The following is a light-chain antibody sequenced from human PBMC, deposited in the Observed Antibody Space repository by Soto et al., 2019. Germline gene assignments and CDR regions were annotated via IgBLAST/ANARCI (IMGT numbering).Light chain of an antibody. CDR1: QSIDSRY. Sequence: EIVLTQSPGTLSLSPGERATLSCRASQSIDSRYLAWYQQKPGQAPRLLIYGASSRATGIPDRFSGSGSGTDFTLTISRLEPEDFAVYYCQQFGSSPGFTFGPGTKVDIK. J-gene: IGKJ3*01. CDR3: QQFGSSPGFT. V-gene: IGKV3-20*01. CDR2: GAS.